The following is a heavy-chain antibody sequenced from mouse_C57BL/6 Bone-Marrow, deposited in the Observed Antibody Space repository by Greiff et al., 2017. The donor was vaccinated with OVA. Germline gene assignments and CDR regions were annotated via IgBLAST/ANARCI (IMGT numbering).Heavy chain of an antibody. Sequence: VKLQQPGAELVKPGASVKMSCKASGYTFTSYWITWVKQRPGQGLEWIGDLYPGSGSTNYNEKFKSKATLTVDTSSSTAYMQLSSLTSEDSAVYYCARGDYDVLPSYWYFDVWGTGTTVTVSS. CDR2: LYPGSGST. J-gene: IGHJ1*03. CDR1: GYTFTSYW. CDR3: ARGDYDVLPSYWYFDV. V-gene: IGHV1-55*01. D-gene: IGHD2-4*01.